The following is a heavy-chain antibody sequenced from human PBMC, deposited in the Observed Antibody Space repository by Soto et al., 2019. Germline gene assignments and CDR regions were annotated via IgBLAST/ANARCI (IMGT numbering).Heavy chain of an antibody. CDR3: ARTGDPLAAAHY. CDR1: GGTFSSYT. D-gene: IGHD6-13*01. CDR2: IIPILGIA. J-gene: IGHJ4*02. V-gene: IGHV1-69*02. Sequence: QVQLVQSGAEVKKPGSSVKVSCKASGGTFSSYTISWVRQAPGQGLEWMGRIIPILGIANYAQKFQGRVTITADKSTSTAYMELSSLRSEDTAVYYCARTGDPLAAAHYWGQGTLVTVSS.